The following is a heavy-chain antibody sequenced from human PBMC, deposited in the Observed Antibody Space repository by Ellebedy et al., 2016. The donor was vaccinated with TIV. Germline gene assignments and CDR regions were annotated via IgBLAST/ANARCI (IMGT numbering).Heavy chain of an antibody. D-gene: IGHD3-3*01. Sequence: GSLRLSXAVSGDSMTHYYWSWIRQPPGKGLECIGYIYYNGNTNYNPSLKSRVTISVDTSKNQFSLKLSSVTAADTAVYYCARLTSGYYANFDYWGQGTLVTVSS. CDR1: GDSMTHYY. J-gene: IGHJ4*02. CDR2: IYYNGNT. CDR3: ARLTSGYYANFDY. V-gene: IGHV4-59*01.